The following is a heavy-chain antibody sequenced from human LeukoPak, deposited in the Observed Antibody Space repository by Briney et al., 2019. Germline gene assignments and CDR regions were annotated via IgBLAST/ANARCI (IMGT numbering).Heavy chain of an antibody. J-gene: IGHJ4*02. CDR3: ASHSDGSGWYGEGLDY. Sequence: SETLSLTCTVSGVSVSSGSYYWSWIRQPPGKGLEWIGYIYYSGSTNYNPSLKSRVTISVDTSKNQFSLKLSSVTAADTAVYYCASHSDGSGWYGEGLDYWGQGTLVTVSS. V-gene: IGHV4-61*01. D-gene: IGHD6-19*01. CDR2: IYYSGST. CDR1: GVSVSSGSYY.